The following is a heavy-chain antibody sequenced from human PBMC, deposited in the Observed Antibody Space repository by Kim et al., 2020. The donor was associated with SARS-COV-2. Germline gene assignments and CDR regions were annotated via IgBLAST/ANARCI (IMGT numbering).Heavy chain of an antibody. CDR3: ARDIGDGYSQYYYYYGMDV. J-gene: IGHJ6*02. CDR1: GYTFTGYY. Sequence: ASVKVSCKASGYTFTGYYMHWVRQAPGQGLEWMGWINPNSGGTNYAQKFQGRVTMTRDTSISTAYMELSRLRSDDTAVYYCARDIGDGYSQYYYYYGMDVWGQGTTVTVSS. D-gene: IGHD4-4*01. V-gene: IGHV1-2*02. CDR2: INPNSGGT.